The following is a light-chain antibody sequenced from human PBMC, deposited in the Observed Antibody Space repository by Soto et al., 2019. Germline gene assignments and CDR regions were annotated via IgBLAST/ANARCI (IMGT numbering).Light chain of an antibody. Sequence: QSALTQPSSASGSPGQSVTISCTGTSSDVGGYNYVSWYQQHPGKAPKLMIYEVSKRPSGVPDRFSGSKSGNTASLTVSGLQAEDEADYYCSSYAGSNNLVFGTGTKLTV. CDR1: SSDVGGYNY. J-gene: IGLJ1*01. V-gene: IGLV2-8*01. CDR3: SSYAGSNNLV. CDR2: EVS.